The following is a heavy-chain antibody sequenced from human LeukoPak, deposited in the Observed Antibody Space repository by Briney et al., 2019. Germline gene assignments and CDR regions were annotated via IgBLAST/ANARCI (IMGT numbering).Heavy chain of an antibody. CDR2: ISAYNGNT. V-gene: IGHV1-18*01. J-gene: IGHJ4*02. CDR3: ARYGFTMVRGVINFSFDY. D-gene: IGHD3-10*01. CDR1: GGTFTSYG. Sequence: ASVKVSCKASGGTFTSYGISWVRQAPGQGLEWMGWISAYNGNTNYAQKLQGRVTMTTDTSTSTAYMKLRSLRSDDTAVYYCARYGFTMVRGVINFSFDYWGQGTLVTVSS.